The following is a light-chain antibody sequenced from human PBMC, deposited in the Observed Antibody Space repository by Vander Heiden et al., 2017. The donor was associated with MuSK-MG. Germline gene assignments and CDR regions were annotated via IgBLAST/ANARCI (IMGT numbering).Light chain of an antibody. Sequence: DSQMNQSPSSLSASVGDRVTITCRASQSISSYLNWYQQKPGKAPKLLIYAASSLQSGVPSRFSGSGSGTDFTLTISSLQPEDFATYYCQQSYSTLFTFGPGTKVEIK. V-gene: IGKV1-39*01. CDR3: QQSYSTLFT. J-gene: IGKJ3*01. CDR2: AAS. CDR1: QSISSY.